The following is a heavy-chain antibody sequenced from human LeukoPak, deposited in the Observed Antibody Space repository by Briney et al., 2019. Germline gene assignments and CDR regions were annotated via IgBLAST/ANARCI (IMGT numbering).Heavy chain of an antibody. V-gene: IGHV4-59*08. J-gene: IGHJ2*01. CDR1: GGSISSYY. CDR2: IYHSGST. D-gene: IGHD4-23*01. Sequence: PSETLSLTCTVSGGSISSYYWSWIRQPPGKGLEWIGYIYHSGSTNYNPSLKSRVTISVDTSKNQFSLKLSSVTAADTAVHYCGRQIGHDYGGNQDWYFDLWGRGTLVTVSS. CDR3: GRQIGHDYGGNQDWYFDL.